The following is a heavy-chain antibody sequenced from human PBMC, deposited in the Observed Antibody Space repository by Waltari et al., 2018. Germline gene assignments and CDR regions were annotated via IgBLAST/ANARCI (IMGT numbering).Heavy chain of an antibody. CDR3: VREIRGTGYFPDAFDI. CDR2: ISSVGTTI. D-gene: IGHD3-9*01. CDR1: GFIFGTYS. J-gene: IGHJ3*02. V-gene: IGHV3-48*01. Sequence: EEQLVESGGGLVQPGGSLRLSCAPSGFIFGTYSVNWVRQAPGKGLEWISYISSVGTTIYYPDSVKGRVTISRDNAKNSLHLQMNSLRAEDTAVYYCVREIRGTGYFPDAFDIWGQGTMVSVSS.